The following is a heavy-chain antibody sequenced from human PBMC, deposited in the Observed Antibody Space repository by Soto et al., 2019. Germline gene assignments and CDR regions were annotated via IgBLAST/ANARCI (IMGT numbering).Heavy chain of an antibody. Sequence: EVQLLESGGGLVQPGGSLRLSCAASGFTFSSYAMSWVRQAPGKGLEWVSAISGSGGSTYYADSVKGRFTISRDNSKNTLYLQMNSLRAEDTAVYYCAKDWFGELVFGGWFDPWGQGTLVTVSS. CDR1: GFTFSSYA. V-gene: IGHV3-23*01. CDR3: AKDWFGELVFGGWFDP. J-gene: IGHJ5*02. CDR2: ISGSGGST. D-gene: IGHD3-10*01.